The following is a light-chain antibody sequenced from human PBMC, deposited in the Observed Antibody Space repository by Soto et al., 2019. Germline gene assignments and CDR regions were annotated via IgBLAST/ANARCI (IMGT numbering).Light chain of an antibody. J-gene: IGLJ2*01. CDR3: AAWDDSLNGPL. CDR2: SNN. Sequence: QSVLTQPPSASGTPGQRVTISCSGSSSNIGSNYVYWYQQLPGTAPKLLIFSNNQRPSGVPDRFSGSKSGTSASLAISGLQSADEAVYYCAAWDDSLNGPLFGGGTKLTVL. CDR1: SSNIGSNY. V-gene: IGLV1-44*01.